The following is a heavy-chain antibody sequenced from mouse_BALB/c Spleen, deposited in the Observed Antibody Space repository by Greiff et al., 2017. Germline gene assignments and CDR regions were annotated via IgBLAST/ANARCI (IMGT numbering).Heavy chain of an antibody. V-gene: IGHV2-6-4*01. D-gene: IGHD1-1*02. CDR3: ARGGKDDAMDY. CDR1: GFSLSRYS. Sequence: VKLMEPGPGLVAPSQSLSITCNVSGFSLSRYSVNWVRQPPGKGLEWLGMLWGGGSTDYNSALKSRLSISKNNSKSQVILKMNSLQTDDTAMYYCARGGKDDAMDYWGQGTSVTVSS. J-gene: IGHJ4*01. CDR2: LWGGGST.